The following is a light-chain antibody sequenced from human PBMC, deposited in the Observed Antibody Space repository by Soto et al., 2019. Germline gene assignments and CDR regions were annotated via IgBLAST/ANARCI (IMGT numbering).Light chain of an antibody. J-gene: IGKJ4*01. CDR2: DAS. V-gene: IGKV3-11*01. CDR1: QSVSSY. Sequence: EIVLTQSPATRSLSPGERATLSCRASQSVSSYLACYQQKPGQAPRLLIYDASNRATGIPARFSGSGSGTDFTLNISSLEPEDFAVYYCQQRSNWPPLTFGGGTKVDIK. CDR3: QQRSNWPPLT.